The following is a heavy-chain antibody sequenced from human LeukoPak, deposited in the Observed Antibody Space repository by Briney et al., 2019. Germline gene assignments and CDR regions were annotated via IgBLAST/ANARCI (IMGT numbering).Heavy chain of an antibody. CDR1: GFTFSSYS. J-gene: IGHJ4*02. V-gene: IGHV3-48*04. CDR3: ARDSIVGALLDY. D-gene: IGHD1-26*01. Sequence: PGGALRLSCAASGFTFSSYSMNWVRQAPGKGLEWVSYISSSSTIYYADSVTGRFTISRDNAKNSLYLQMNSLRAEDTAVYYCARDSIVGALLDYWGQGPLVTVSS. CDR2: ISSSSTI.